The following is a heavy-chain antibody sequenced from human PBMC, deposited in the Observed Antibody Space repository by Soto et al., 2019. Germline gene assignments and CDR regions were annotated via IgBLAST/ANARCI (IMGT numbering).Heavy chain of an antibody. CDR1: GFTFSSYA. J-gene: IGHJ6*02. V-gene: IGHV3-30-3*01. CDR3: ARDRLRYNWNALPYYYYGMDV. Sequence: QVQLVESGGGVVQPGRSLRLSCAASGFTFSSYAMHWVRQAPGKGLEWVAVISYDGSNKYYADSVKGRFTISRDNSKNTRYLQMNSLRAEDTAVYYCARDRLRYNWNALPYYYYGMDVWGQGTTVTVSS. CDR2: ISYDGSNK. D-gene: IGHD1-1*01.